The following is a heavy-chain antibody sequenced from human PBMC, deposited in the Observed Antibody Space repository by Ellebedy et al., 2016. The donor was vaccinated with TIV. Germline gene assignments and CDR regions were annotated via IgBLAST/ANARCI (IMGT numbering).Heavy chain of an antibody. J-gene: IGHJ6*02. CDR1: GYTFTSYD. D-gene: IGHD5-18*01. Sequence: AASVKVSCKASGYTFTSYDINWMRQATGQGLEWMAWMNPNSGHTGYAQKFQGRVTMTRNTSISTAYMELSSLRSEDTAVYYCARAWDTGMAPNYYYGMDVWGQGTTVTVPS. V-gene: IGHV1-8*01. CDR2: MNPNSGHT. CDR3: ARAWDTGMAPNYYYGMDV.